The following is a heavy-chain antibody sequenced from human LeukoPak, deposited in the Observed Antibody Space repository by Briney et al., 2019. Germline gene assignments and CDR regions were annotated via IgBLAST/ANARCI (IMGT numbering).Heavy chain of an antibody. J-gene: IGHJ4*02. CDR3: ARVDSFDWFATY. CDR1: GGSISSYY. V-gene: IGHV4-59*12. D-gene: IGHD3-9*01. Sequence: SETLSLTCTVSGGSISSYYWSWIRQPPGKGLEWIGYIYYSGSTNYNPSLKSRVTISVDTSKNQFSLKLSSVTAADTAVYYCARVDSFDWFATYLGQGTLVTVSS. CDR2: IYYSGST.